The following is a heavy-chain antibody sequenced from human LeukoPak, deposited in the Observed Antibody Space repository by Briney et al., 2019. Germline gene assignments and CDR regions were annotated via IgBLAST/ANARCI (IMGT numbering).Heavy chain of an antibody. V-gene: IGHV4-59*08. J-gene: IGHJ4*02. D-gene: IGHD5-12*01. CDR3: ARLSGYDFLWCNY. CDR1: GGSISSYY. CDR2: IYYSGST. Sequence: RPSETLSLTCTVSGGSISSYYWSWIRQPPGKGLEWIGYIYYSGSTNYNPSLKSRVTISVDTSKNQFSLKLSSVTAADTAVYYCARLSGYDFLWCNYWGQGTLVTVSS.